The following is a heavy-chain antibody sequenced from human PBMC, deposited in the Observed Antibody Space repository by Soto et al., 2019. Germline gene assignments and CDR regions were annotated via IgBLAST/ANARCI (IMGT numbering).Heavy chain of an antibody. CDR2: IEWDDDK. D-gene: IGHD4-17*01. J-gene: IGHJ6*04. CDR3: ARSPTGYYGMDV. Sequence: GSGPTLVNPTQTLTLTCTFSGFSLSTPGMRVSWIRQPPGKALEWLARIEWDDDKFYSTSLETRLTISKDTSKNQVVLTMTNMDPVDTATYYCARSPTGYYGMDVWDKATTCTVSS. CDR1: GFSLSTPGMR. V-gene: IGHV2-70*04.